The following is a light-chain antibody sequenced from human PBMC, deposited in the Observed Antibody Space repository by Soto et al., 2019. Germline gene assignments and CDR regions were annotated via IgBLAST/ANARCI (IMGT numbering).Light chain of an antibody. CDR1: QTISTY. CDR2: TAS. Sequence: DIEVTRSPSSLSASVGDRVAITCRASQTISTYLNWYHQKPGTAPKLLIYTASSLQGGVPPRFSGNGSGTLFTLTLSSLQPEDSGIYYCQQSYSRPYTFGQGTKVDIK. CDR3: QQSYSRPYT. J-gene: IGKJ2*01. V-gene: IGKV1-39*01.